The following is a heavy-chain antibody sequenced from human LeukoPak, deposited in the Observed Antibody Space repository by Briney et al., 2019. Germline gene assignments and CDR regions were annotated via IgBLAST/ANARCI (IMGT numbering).Heavy chain of an antibody. J-gene: IGHJ6*03. CDR3: AGLPVAIFDCYYYYMDV. D-gene: IGHD2-2*02. Sequence: SETLSLTCTVSGGSIRSNYWGWIRQPPGKGLEFIGYIYYSGSTNYNPSLKSRVTISVDTSENQFSLKLSSVTAADTAVYYCAGLPVAIFDCYYYYMDVWGKGTTVTVSS. CDR2: IYYSGST. V-gene: IGHV4-59*01. CDR1: GGSIRSNY.